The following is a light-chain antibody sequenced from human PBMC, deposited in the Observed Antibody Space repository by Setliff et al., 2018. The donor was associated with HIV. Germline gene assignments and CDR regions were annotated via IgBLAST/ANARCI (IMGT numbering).Light chain of an antibody. V-gene: IGKV3-11*01. CDR2: DAS. CDR1: QSASKY. J-gene: IGKJ4*01. CDR3: QQRSIWPLS. Sequence: EIVLTQSPATLSLSPGERATLSCWASQSASKYLAWYQQKPGQAPRLLIYDASSRATGIPARFSGSGSGTDFTLTISSLEPEDFAVYYCQQRSIWPLSFGGGTKVDIK.